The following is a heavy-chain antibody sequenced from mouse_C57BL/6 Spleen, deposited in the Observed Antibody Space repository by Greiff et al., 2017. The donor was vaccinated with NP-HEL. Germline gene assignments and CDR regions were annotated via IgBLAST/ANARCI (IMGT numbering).Heavy chain of an antibody. V-gene: IGHV1-18*01. D-gene: IGHD4-1*01. J-gene: IGHJ3*01. Sequence: EVQLQQSGPELVKPGASVKIPCKASGYTFTDYNMDWVKQSHGKSLERIGDINPNNGGTIYNQKFQGKATLTVDKSSSTAYMELRSLTSEDAAVYYCARLTGTGAYWGQGTLVTVSA. CDR1: GYTFTDYN. CDR3: ARLTGTGAY. CDR2: INPNNGGT.